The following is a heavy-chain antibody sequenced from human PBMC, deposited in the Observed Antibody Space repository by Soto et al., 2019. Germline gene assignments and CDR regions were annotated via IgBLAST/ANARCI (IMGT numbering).Heavy chain of an antibody. D-gene: IGHD2-15*01. CDR3: AKGGYCSGGSCYPYYYYGMDV. CDR2: ISGSGGST. Sequence: GGSLRLSCAASGFTFSSYAMSWVRQAPGKGLEWASAISGSGGSTYYADSVKGRFTISRDNSKNTLYLQMNSLRAEDTAVYYCAKGGYCSGGSCYPYYYYGMDVWGQGTTVTVSS. J-gene: IGHJ6*02. V-gene: IGHV3-23*01. CDR1: GFTFSSYA.